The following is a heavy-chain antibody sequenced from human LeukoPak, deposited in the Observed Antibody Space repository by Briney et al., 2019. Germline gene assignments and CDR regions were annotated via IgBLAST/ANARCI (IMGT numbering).Heavy chain of an antibody. Sequence: SVKVSCKASGGTFSSYAISWVRQAPGQGLEWMGRIIPILGIANYAQKFQGRVTITADKSTSTAYMELSSLRSEDTAVYYCARDIPGTYYYGSGSYYTSWFDPWGQGTLVTASS. V-gene: IGHV1-69*04. CDR2: IIPILGIA. CDR1: GGTFSSYA. CDR3: ARDIPGTYYYGSGSYYTSWFDP. D-gene: IGHD3-10*01. J-gene: IGHJ5*02.